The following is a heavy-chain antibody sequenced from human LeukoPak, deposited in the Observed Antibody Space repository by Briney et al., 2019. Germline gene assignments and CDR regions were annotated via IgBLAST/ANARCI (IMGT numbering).Heavy chain of an antibody. CDR2: FYHSGST. Sequence: SETLSLTCAVSGGSISSSNWWSWVRQPPGKGLEWIGEFYHSGSTNYNPSLKSRVTISVDKSKNQFSLKLSSVTAADTAVYYCASSRAGEMATIKGAYDAFDIWGQGTMVTVSS. CDR1: GGSISSSNW. D-gene: IGHD5-24*01. V-gene: IGHV4-4*02. J-gene: IGHJ3*02. CDR3: ASSRAGEMATIKGAYDAFDI.